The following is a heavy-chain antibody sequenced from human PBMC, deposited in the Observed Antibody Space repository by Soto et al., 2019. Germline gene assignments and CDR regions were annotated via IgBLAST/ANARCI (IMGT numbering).Heavy chain of an antibody. CDR2: ISSSSSYI. CDR1: GFTFSSYS. CDR3: ARGEYGDYSFHFDY. J-gene: IGHJ4*02. D-gene: IGHD4-17*01. V-gene: IGHV3-21*01. Sequence: PGGSLRLSCAASGFTFSSYSMNWVRQAPGKGLEWVSSISSSSSYIYYADSVKGRFTISRDNAKNSLYLQMNSLRAEDTAVYYCARGEYGDYSFHFDYWGQGTLVTVSS.